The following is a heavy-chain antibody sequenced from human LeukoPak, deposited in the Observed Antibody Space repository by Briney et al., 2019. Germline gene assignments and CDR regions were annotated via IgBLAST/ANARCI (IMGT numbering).Heavy chain of an antibody. V-gene: IGHV3-74*01. CDR3: TRAVYDL. CDR1: GFTFSDYW. CDR2: IDSDGNSP. J-gene: IGHJ3*01. Sequence: PGGSLRLSCAASGFTFSDYWMHWVRQTPGKGLMWVSRIDSDGNSPIYADSVKGRFTISRDNVKNTLYLQMNSLRDEDTAVYYCTRAVYDLWGQGTVVTVSS. D-gene: IGHD5/OR15-5a*01.